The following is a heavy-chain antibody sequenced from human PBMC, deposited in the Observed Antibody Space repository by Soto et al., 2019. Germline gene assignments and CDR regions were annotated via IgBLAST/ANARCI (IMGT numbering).Heavy chain of an antibody. CDR2: ISYDGSNK. CDR3: AKGQGSGSTCYDY. Sequence: GGSLRLSCAASGFTFSSYGMHWVRQAPGKGLEWVAVISYDGSNKYYADSVKGRFTISRDNSKNTLYLQMNSLRAEDTAVYYCAKGQGSGSTCYDYWGQGTLVTVSS. CDR1: GFTFSSYG. D-gene: IGHD2-2*01. V-gene: IGHV3-30*18. J-gene: IGHJ4*02.